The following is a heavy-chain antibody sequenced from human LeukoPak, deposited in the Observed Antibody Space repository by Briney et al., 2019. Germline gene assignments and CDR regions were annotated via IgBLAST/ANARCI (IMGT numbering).Heavy chain of an antibody. V-gene: IGHV5-51*01. CDR3: XXXXGIYSSGNYYYYMDV. Sequence: AGESLKISCKGSGYSFTSYWIGWVRQMPGKDLEWMGIIYPGDSDTRYSPSSQGQVTISADKSISTAYLQWSSLKASDTAMYYCXXXXGIYSSGNYYYYMDVWGKGTTVTVSS. J-gene: IGHJ6*03. CDR2: IYPGDSDT. D-gene: IGHD5-12*01. CDR1: GYSFTSYW.